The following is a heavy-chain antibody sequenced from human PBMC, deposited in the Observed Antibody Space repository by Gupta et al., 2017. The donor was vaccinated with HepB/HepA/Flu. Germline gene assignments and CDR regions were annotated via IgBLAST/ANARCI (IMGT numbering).Heavy chain of an antibody. CDR2: IYWNDDK. D-gene: IGHD3-10*01. J-gene: IGHJ4*02. V-gene: IGHV2-5*01. CDR1: GFSLSTTGVG. CDR3: AHRVVRGVIIGYFDY. Sequence: QITLMESGPTLVKPTQTLTLTCTFSGFSLSTTGVGVGWIRQPPGKALEWLALIYWNDDKRYSPSLKSRLTITKDTSKNQVVLTMTNMDPVDTATYYCAHRVVRGVIIGYFDYWGQGTLVTVSS.